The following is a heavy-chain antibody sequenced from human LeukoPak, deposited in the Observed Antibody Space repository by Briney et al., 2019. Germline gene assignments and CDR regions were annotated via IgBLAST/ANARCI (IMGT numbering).Heavy chain of an antibody. D-gene: IGHD6-19*01. V-gene: IGHV3-23*01. J-gene: IGHJ4*02. CDR3: AKRGVQQWLVDWYFDY. CDR1: GFTFYNYA. Sequence: GGSLRLSCAASGFTFYNYAMSWVRQAPGKGLEWVSGISGSGGSTFCAESVKGRFTISRDNSKLYLQMNSLRAEDTAVYYCAKRGVQQWLVDWYFDYWGQGTLVTVSS. CDR2: ISGSGGST.